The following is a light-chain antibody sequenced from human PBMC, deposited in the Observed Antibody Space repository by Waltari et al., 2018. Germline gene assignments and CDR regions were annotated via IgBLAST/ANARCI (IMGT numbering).Light chain of an antibody. Sequence: DIVMTQSPDSLARSLGERATINCKTSQSVLYSANNKNYLAWYQQKPGQPPNLLIYWASTRESGVPDRFSGSGSGTDFTLTISSLQAEDVAVYYCQQYYTTPYTFGQGTKLEIK. CDR3: QQYYTTPYT. J-gene: IGKJ2*01. CDR2: WAS. CDR1: QSVLYSANNKNY. V-gene: IGKV4-1*01.